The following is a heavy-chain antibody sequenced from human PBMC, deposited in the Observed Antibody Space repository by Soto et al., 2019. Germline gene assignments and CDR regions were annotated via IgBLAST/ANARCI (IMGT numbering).Heavy chain of an antibody. D-gene: IGHD3-10*01. CDR1: GYTFTSYG. V-gene: IGHV1-18*01. Sequence: KVSCKASGYTFTSYGISWARQAPGQGLEWMGWISAYNGNTNYAQKLQGRVTMTTDTSTSTAYMELRSLRSDDTAVYYCARGGALWLGELFSVYYYYYMDVRGKGTTVTVSS. CDR2: ISAYNGNT. J-gene: IGHJ6*03. CDR3: ARGGALWLGELFSVYYYYYMDV.